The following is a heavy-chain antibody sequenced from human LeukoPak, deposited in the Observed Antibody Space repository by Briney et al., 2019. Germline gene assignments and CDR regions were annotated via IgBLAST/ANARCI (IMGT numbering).Heavy chain of an antibody. CDR3: AKAQDAYSSGWYGSDAFDI. J-gene: IGHJ3*02. CDR2: ISYDGSNK. V-gene: IGHV3-30*04. Sequence: GGSLRLSCAASGFTFSSYAMHWVRQAPGKGLEWVAVISYDGSNKYYADSVKGRFTISRDNSKNTLYLQMNSLRAEDTAVYYCAKAQDAYSSGWYGSDAFDIWGQGTMVTVSS. CDR1: GFTFSSYA. D-gene: IGHD6-19*01.